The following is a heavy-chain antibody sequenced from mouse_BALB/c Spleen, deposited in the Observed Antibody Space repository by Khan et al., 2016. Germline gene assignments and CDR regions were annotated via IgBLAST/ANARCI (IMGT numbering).Heavy chain of an antibody. CDR3: AEDAY. Sequence: EVQLQESGPGLVKPSQSLSLTCTVTDYSITSDYAWNWLRQFPGNNLEWMRYISYSGSTSYNPSLNSRISITRDTSKNQFFLQLNSVTTEDTATYYCAEDAYWGQGTLVTVSA. CDR1: DYSITSDYA. J-gene: IGHJ3*01. CDR2: ISYSGST. V-gene: IGHV3-2*02.